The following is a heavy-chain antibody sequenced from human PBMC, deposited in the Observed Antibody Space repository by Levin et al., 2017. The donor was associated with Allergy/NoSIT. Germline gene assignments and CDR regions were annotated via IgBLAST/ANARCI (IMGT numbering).Heavy chain of an antibody. CDR1: GFTFSSYA. Sequence: PGGSLRLSCAASGFTFSSYAMHWVRQAPGKGLEWVAVISYDGSNKYYADSVKGRFTISRDNSKNTLYLQMNSLRAEDTAVYYCARALSGYSYGSDAFDIWGQGTMVTVSS. J-gene: IGHJ3*02. CDR3: ARALSGYSYGSDAFDI. D-gene: IGHD5-18*01. CDR2: ISYDGSNK. V-gene: IGHV3-30-3*01.